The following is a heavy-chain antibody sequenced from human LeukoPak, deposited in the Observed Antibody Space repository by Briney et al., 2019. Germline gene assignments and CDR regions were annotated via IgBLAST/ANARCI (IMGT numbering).Heavy chain of an antibody. J-gene: IGHJ4*02. V-gene: IGHV3-74*01. CDR2: ISSDGSTT. Sequence: GGSLRLSCAASGFSFSSYWMHWVRQVPGKGLVWVSRISSDGSTTTYADSVKGRFTISRDNAKNTLYLQMNSLRAEDTAVYYCARDTRDYGSGRNDYWGQGTLVTVSS. CDR1: GFSFSSYW. CDR3: ARDTRDYGSGRNDY. D-gene: IGHD3-10*01.